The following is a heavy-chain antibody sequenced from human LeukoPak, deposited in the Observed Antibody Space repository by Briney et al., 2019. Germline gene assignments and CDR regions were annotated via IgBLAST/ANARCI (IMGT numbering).Heavy chain of an antibody. CDR3: AKDRDNYYNTPRFDP. J-gene: IGHJ5*02. D-gene: IGHD3-22*01. CDR1: GFSFSAFW. Sequence: GGSLRLSCVGSGFSFSAFWMAWVRQAPGKGLEWVSSVSGGGATSYADSVRGRFTISRDNSKNTLYLQMNDLRAEDTAFYYCAKDRDNYYNTPRFDPWGQGTLVTVSS. V-gene: IGHV3-23*01. CDR2: VSGGGAT.